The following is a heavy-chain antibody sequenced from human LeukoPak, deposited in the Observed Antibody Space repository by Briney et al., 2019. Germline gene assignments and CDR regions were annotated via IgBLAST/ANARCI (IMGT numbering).Heavy chain of an antibody. CDR3: ARGKEQQLYAFDI. CDR2: INSDGSST. Sequence: GGSLRLSCAAPGFTFSSYWMHWVRHAPGKGLVWVSRINSDGSSTSYADSVKGRFTISRDNAKNTLYLQMNSLRAEDTAVYYCARGKEQQLYAFDIWGQGTMVTVSS. CDR1: GFTFSSYW. D-gene: IGHD6-13*01. V-gene: IGHV3-74*01. J-gene: IGHJ3*02.